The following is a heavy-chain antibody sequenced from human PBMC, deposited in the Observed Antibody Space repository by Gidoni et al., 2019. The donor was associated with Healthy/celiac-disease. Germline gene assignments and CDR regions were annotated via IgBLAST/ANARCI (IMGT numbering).Heavy chain of an antibody. D-gene: IGHD2-21*02. J-gene: IGHJ4*02. CDR1: GGSISRADSY. Sequence: QVQLQESGPGLVKPPQTLSLTCTVSGGSISRADSYWSWIRQPPGKGLEWIGYIYYSGSTYYNPSLKSRVTISVDTSKNQFSLKLSSVTAADTAVYYCATGRARDFPVPYYFDYWGQGTLVTVSS. CDR2: IYYSGST. CDR3: ATGRARDFPVPYYFDY. V-gene: IGHV4-30-4*01.